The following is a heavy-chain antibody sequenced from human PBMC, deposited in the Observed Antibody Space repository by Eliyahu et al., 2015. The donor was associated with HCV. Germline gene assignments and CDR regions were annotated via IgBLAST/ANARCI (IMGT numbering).Heavy chain of an antibody. CDR2: ISATGGST. D-gene: IGHD5-12*01. Sequence: EVQLVESGGGLVQPGRSLRLSCAASGFTFSSYAMTWVRQAPGKGLEWVSSISATGGSTYYADSVKGRFTISRDNSKNTLYLQMNSLRAEDTAIYFCAKDPARNAIVATSVDYWGQGILVTVSS. V-gene: IGHV3-23*04. J-gene: IGHJ4*02. CDR1: GFTFSSYA. CDR3: AKDPARNAIVATSVDY.